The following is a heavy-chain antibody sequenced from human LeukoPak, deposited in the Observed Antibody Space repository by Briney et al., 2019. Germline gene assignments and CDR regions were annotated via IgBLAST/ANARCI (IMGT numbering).Heavy chain of an antibody. V-gene: IGHV3-23*01. CDR3: AKDDDYSGNFVDY. CDR1: GFTFSSYA. J-gene: IGHJ4*02. CDR2: ISGSGGST. Sequence: GGSLRLSCAASGFTFSSYAMSWVRQAPGKGLEWVSVISGSGGSTYYADSVKGQFTISRDNSKNTLCLQMNSLRAEDTAVYYCAKDDDYSGNFVDYWGQGTLVTVSS. D-gene: IGHD4-23*01.